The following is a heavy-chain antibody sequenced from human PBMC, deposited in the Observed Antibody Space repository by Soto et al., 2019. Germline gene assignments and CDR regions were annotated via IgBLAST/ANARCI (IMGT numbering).Heavy chain of an antibody. J-gene: IGHJ6*02. CDR3: VRSRSDSGSEWNGLDV. Sequence: QVQLVESGGGVVQPGRSLRLSCAASGFTFSTYAMHWVRQAPGKGLEWVALISHAGSNKYYIDSVKGRFTISRDNSKNTLYLEMSNLRGEDTAMYYCVRSRSDSGSEWNGLDVWGQGTTVTVSS. V-gene: IGHV3-30-3*01. D-gene: IGHD3-10*01. CDR1: GFTFSTYA. CDR2: ISHAGSNK.